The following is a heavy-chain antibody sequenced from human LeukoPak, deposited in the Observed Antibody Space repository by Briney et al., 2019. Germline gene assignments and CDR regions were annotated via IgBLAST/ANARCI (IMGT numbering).Heavy chain of an antibody. CDR2: ISSNGGST. CDR3: ARWNYDSGSWVLDY. CDR1: GLSFSNYA. D-gene: IGHD3-10*01. Sequence: PGGSLRLSCSASGLSFSNYAMHWVRQAPGKGLEYVSAISSNGGSTYYADSVKGRFTISRDNSKNSLYLQMNSLRVEDTAMYYCARWNYDSGSWVLDYWGQGTLVTVSS. J-gene: IGHJ4*02. V-gene: IGHV3-64*04.